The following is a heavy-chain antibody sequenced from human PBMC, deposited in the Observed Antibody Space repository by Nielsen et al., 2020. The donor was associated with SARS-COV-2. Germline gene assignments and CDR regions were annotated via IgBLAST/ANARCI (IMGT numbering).Heavy chain of an antibody. V-gene: IGHV1-2*06. CDR2: INPNSGGT. CDR3: ARSGKPWGGGY. J-gene: IGHJ4*02. CDR1: GGTFSSYA. D-gene: IGHD1-26*01. Sequence: ASVKVSCKASGGTFSSYAISWVRQALGQGLEWMGRINPNSGGTNYAQKFQGRVTMTRDTSISTAYLQWSSLKASDTAMYYCARSGKPWGGGYWGQGTLVTVSS.